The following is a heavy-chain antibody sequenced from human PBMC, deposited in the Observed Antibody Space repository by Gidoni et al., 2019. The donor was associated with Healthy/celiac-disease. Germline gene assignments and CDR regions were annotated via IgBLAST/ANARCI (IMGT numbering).Heavy chain of an antibody. CDR1: GFTFSSYA. CDR3: AKVDIFFGVEYYFDY. Sequence: EVQLLASGGGLVQPGGSLRLPCAASGFTFSSYAMSWVRQAPGKGLEWVSAISGSGGSTFYADSVKGRFTISSDNSKNPLYLQMNSLRAEDTAVYYCAKVDIFFGVEYYFDYWGQGTLVTVSS. V-gene: IGHV3-23*01. D-gene: IGHD2-8*01. CDR2: ISGSGGST. J-gene: IGHJ4*02.